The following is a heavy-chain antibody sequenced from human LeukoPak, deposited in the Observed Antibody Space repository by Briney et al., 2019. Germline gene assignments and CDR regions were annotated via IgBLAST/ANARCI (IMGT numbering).Heavy chain of an antibody. D-gene: IGHD4-17*01. V-gene: IGHV3-23*01. CDR3: AKDLTYGEYAGGDAFDI. J-gene: IGHJ3*02. CDR1: GFTFSSYG. CDR2: ISGSGGST. Sequence: PGGSLRLSCAASGFTFSSYGISWVRQAPGKGLEWVSAISGSGGSTYYADSVKGRFTISRDNSKNTLYLQMNSLRAEDTAVYYCAKDLTYGEYAGGDAFDIWGQGTMVTVSS.